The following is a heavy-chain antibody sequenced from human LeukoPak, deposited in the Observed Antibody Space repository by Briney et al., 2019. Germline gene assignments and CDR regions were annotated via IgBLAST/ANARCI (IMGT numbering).Heavy chain of an antibody. CDR1: GYTFTSYD. D-gene: IGHD5-12*01. CDR3: ARGTFAGGWIYYYYYGMDV. Sequence: ASVKVSCKASGYTFTSYDINWVRQATGQGLEWMGWMNPNSGNTGYAQKFQGRVTMTRNTSISTAYMELSSLRSEDTAVYYCARGTFAGGWIYYYYYGMDVWGQGTTVTVSS. J-gene: IGHJ6*02. CDR2: MNPNSGNT. V-gene: IGHV1-8*01.